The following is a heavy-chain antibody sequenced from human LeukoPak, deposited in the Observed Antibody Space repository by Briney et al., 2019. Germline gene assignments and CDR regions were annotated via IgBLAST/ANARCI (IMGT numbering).Heavy chain of an antibody. V-gene: IGHV1-3*01. J-gene: IGHJ5*02. CDR1: GYTFTSYA. CDR2: INAGNGNT. Sequence: ASVKVSCKASGYTFTSYAMHWVRQAPGQRLEWMGWINAGNGNTKYSQKFQGRVTITTDESTSTAYMELSSLRSEDTAVYYCARVAAADFNWFDPWGQGTLVTVSS. D-gene: IGHD6-13*01. CDR3: ARVAAADFNWFDP.